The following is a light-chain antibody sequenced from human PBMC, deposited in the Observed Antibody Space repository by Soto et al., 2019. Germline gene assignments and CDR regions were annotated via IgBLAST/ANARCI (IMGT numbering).Light chain of an antibody. J-gene: IGKJ1*01. CDR2: GAS. Sequence: EIVLTQSPGTLSLSPGERATLSCRASQSVSSSYLAWYQQKPGQAPRLLIYGASSRATGIPDRFSGSGSGTDFTLTISRVEPEDCAVYYCQHYGSSPTFGQGTMVDIK. CDR3: QHYGSSPT. CDR1: QSVSSSY. V-gene: IGKV3-20*01.